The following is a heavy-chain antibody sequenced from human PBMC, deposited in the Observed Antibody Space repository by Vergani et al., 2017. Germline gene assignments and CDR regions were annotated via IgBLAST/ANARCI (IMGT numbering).Heavy chain of an antibody. D-gene: IGHD2-2*01. CDR1: GGTFSNHV. CDR2: ILPLFGTP. Sequence: QVQLVQSGAEVKKPGSSVKVSCKSSGGTFSNHVLAWVRQAPGQGLEWMGGILPLFGTPTYAQRFQGRVTITADESTTTAYMELTSLTSEDSAIYYCARDGGSGVEVPVAIRYYYYYMDVWGAGTTVTVSS. CDR3: ARDGGSGVEVPVAIRYYYYYMDV. V-gene: IGHV1-69*01. J-gene: IGHJ6*03.